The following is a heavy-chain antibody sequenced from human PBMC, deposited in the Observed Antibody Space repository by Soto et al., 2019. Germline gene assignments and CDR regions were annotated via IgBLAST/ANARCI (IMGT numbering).Heavy chain of an antibody. D-gene: IGHD1-20*01. CDR1: EFTFDKYY. V-gene: IGHV3-7*01. Sequence: QPGGSLRLSCAASEFTFDKYYMTWVRQAPGKGPEWVANIKPDGSEQYYVDSVKGRFTISRDNANNSLCLQMNSLRAEDTAVYFCARGNWNYYYGFDVWGQGTTVTVSS. CDR3: ARGNWNYYYGFDV. J-gene: IGHJ6*02. CDR2: IKPDGSEQ.